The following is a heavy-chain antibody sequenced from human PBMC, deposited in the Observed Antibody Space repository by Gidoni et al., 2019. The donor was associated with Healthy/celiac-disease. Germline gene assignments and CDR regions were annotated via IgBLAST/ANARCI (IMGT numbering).Heavy chain of an antibody. CDR3: ARDSPVAGGIYYYYGMDV. CDR1: GFTFSSYG. J-gene: IGHJ6*02. V-gene: IGHV3-33*01. CDR2: KWYDGSNK. D-gene: IGHD6-19*01. Sequence: QVQLVASGGGVVQPGRSLRLSCAASGFTFSSYGMHWVRQAPGKGLEWVAVKWYDGSNKYYADAVKGRFTISRDNSKNTLYLQMNSLRAEDTAVYYCARDSPVAGGIYYYYGMDVWGQGTTVTVSS.